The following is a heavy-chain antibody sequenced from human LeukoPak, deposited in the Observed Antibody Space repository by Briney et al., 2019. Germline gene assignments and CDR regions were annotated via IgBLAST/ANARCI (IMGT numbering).Heavy chain of an antibody. V-gene: IGHV4-39*07. CDR3: ARGVGIVVIKGAFDI. CDR2: IYYSGST. D-gene: IGHD3-22*01. CDR1: GGSISSSSDF. Sequence: PSETLSLTCTVSGGSISSSSDFWGWIRQPPGKGLEWIGTIYYSGSTYYNPSLKSRVTISVDTSKNQFSLKLSSVTAADTAVYYCARGVGIVVIKGAFDIWGQGTMVTVSS. J-gene: IGHJ3*02.